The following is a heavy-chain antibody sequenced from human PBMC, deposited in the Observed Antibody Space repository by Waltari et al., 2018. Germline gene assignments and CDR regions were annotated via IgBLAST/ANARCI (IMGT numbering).Heavy chain of an antibody. D-gene: IGHD1-26*01. V-gene: IGHV4-38-2*01. CDR1: GYSISSAYY. CDR2: MSHSGST. Sequence: QVQLQESGPGLVKPLETLSLTCAVSGYSISSAYYWGWIRKPPGKGLEWIGSMSHSGSTYNNPSLKSRVTISVDTSKSQFSLKLRSVTAADTAGFSCATLRGGTYLRGWFDPWGQGTPVTVSS. J-gene: IGHJ5*02. CDR3: ATLRGGTYLRGWFDP.